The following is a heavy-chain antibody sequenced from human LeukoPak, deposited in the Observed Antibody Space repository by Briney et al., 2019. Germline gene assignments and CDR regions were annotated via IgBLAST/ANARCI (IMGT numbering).Heavy chain of an antibody. Sequence: ASVKVSCKASGYTFTSYGISWVRQAPGQGLEWMEWISAYNGNTNYAQKLQGRVTMTTDTSTSTAYMELRSLRSDDTAVYYCARVLYYSSGYILDYWGQGTLVTVSS. CDR3: ARVLYYSSGYILDY. CDR2: ISAYNGNT. CDR1: GYTFTSYG. J-gene: IGHJ4*02. D-gene: IGHD3-22*01. V-gene: IGHV1-18*01.